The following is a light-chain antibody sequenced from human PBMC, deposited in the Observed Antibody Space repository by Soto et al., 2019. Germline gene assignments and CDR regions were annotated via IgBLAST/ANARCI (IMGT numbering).Light chain of an antibody. J-gene: IGKJ5*01. Sequence: IQLTQSPSSLSASVGDRVTITCRASQGIGNYLAWYQQRPGKAPKLLIYGASTLKSSVPSRFSGSGSGTAFTLTISSLQPEDCATYYCQQLNDYPLTFGQGTRLEIK. CDR3: QQLNDYPLT. V-gene: IGKV1-9*01. CDR2: GAS. CDR1: QGIGNY.